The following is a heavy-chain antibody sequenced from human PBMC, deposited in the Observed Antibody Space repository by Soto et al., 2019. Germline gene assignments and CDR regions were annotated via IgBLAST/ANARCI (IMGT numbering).Heavy chain of an antibody. CDR2: IYPGDSDT. CDR1: TSYW. CDR3: ARLTNGGATTVVTRVSVSYGMDV. D-gene: IGHD4-17*01. V-gene: IGHV5-51*01. Sequence: TSYWIGWVRQMPGKGLEWMGIIYPGDSDTRYSPSFQGQVTISADKSISTAYLQWSSLKASDTAMYYCARLTNGGATTVVTRVSVSYGMDVWGQGTTVTV. J-gene: IGHJ6*02.